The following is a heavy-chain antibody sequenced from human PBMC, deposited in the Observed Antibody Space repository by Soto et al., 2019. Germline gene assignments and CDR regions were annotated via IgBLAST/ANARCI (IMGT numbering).Heavy chain of an antibody. Sequence: GGSLRLSCAASGFTFSSYAMSWVRQAPGKGLEWVAVIWYDGSKEYYSDSVKGRFTISRDNSKNMLYLQMNSVRVEDTAVYFCARDRSAGNYFYYGMDVWGQGTTVTVSS. CDR1: GFTFSSYA. D-gene: IGHD1-1*01. V-gene: IGHV3-33*08. CDR3: ARDRSAGNYFYYGMDV. J-gene: IGHJ6*02. CDR2: IWYDGSKE.